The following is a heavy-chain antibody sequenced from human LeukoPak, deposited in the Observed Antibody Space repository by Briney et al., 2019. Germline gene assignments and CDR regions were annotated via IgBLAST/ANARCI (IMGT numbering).Heavy chain of an antibody. V-gene: IGHV4-30-4*01. CDR3: ARDRWAEYCSSTSCSEDNWFDP. Sequence: PSQTLSLTCTVSGGSISSGDYYWSWIRQPPGKGLEWIGYIYYSGSTYYNPSLKSRVTISVDTSKNQFSLKLSSVTAADTAVYYCARDRWAEYCSSTSCSEDNWFDPWGQGTLVTVSS. CDR2: IYYSGST. CDR1: GGSISSGDYY. D-gene: IGHD2-2*01. J-gene: IGHJ5*02.